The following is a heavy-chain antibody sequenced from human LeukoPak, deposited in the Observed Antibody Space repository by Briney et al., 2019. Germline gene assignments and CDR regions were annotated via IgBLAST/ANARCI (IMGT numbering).Heavy chain of an antibody. V-gene: IGHV4-34*01. CDR3: ARRGGDF. CDR2: INHSGST. J-gene: IGHJ4*02. Sequence: SETLSLTCAAYGGSFSGYYWSWIRQPPGKGLEWIGEINHSGSTNYNPSLKSRVTISVDTSKNQFSLKLSSVTAADTAVYYCARRGGDFWGQGTLVTVSS. CDR1: GGSFSGYY. D-gene: IGHD4-23*01.